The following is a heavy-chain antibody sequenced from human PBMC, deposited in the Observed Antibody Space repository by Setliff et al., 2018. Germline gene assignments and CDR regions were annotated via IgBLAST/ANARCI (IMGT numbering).Heavy chain of an antibody. J-gene: IGHJ4*02. CDR3: ARSENCFSTHCSPYDY. D-gene: IGHD2-2*01. V-gene: IGHV3-7*01. Sequence: GGSLRLSCAASGFTFGSSWITWVRQAPGKGLERVAIINPDGSEKYYLDSVKGRFTISRDNAKNSLYLQMNSLRAEDTATYYCARSENCFSTHCSPYDYWGQGTLVTVS. CDR1: GFTFGSSW. CDR2: INPDGSEK.